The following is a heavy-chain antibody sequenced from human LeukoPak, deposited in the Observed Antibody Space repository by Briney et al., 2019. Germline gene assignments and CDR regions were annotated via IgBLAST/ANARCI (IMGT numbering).Heavy chain of an antibody. J-gene: IGHJ4*02. CDR2: IKTDGSEE. CDR1: GVTFSSNR. V-gene: IGHV3-7*05. Sequence: PGGTLRLSCAASGVTFSSNRMSWGCHAPGEGQGWVAIIKTDGSEEDYVDAVKGRFTNSRDNAKFGLYLQKNNLKAEDAAVEYSARDWNGSGWPTDYWGQGTLVTVSS. CDR3: ARDWNGSGWPTDY. D-gene: IGHD6-19*01.